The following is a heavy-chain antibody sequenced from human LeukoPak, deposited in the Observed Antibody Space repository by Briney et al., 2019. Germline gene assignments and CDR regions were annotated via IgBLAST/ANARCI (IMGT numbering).Heavy chain of an antibody. V-gene: IGHV4-39*07. J-gene: IGHJ5*02. CDR1: GGSISLSYYY. CDR3: ARDSGTTGEVKFDP. CDR2: IYYSGTT. Sequence: SETLSLTCSVSGGSISLSYYYWGWIRQPPGKALEWIGSIYYSGTTSYNPSLKSRVTISVDMSKNHFSLRLSSVTAADTAMYYCARDSGTTGEVKFDPWGQGTLVTVSS. D-gene: IGHD3-10*01.